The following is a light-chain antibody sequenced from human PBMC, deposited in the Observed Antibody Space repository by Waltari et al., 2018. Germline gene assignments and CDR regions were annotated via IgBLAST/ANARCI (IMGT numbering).Light chain of an antibody. CDR1: SSAVCGYHY. CDR3: ASYTSTRTVI. Sequence: QSALTQPAPVSGSPGQSLTIPCPCPSSAVCGYHYVSWYQQRPGNAPKPMLDDVTRWPSGVSNRFSGSKSGNTASLTIFGLQAEDEADYYCASYTSTRTVIFGGGTRVTVL. J-gene: IGLJ2*01. CDR2: DVT. V-gene: IGLV2-14*01.